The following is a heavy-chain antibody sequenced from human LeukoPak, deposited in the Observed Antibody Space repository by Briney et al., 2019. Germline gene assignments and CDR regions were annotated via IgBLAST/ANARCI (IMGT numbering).Heavy chain of an antibody. CDR3: ARDGGSGYDTNPEAF. CDR2: ISSSSSYI. CDR1: GFTFSNSW. Sequence: GGSLRLSCTVSGFTFSNSWMNWVRQAPGKGLEWVSSISSSSSYIYYADSVKGRFTISRDNAKNSLYLQMNSLRAEDTAVYYCARDGGSGYDTNPEAFWGQGTLVTVSS. D-gene: IGHD5-12*01. J-gene: IGHJ4*02. V-gene: IGHV3-21*01.